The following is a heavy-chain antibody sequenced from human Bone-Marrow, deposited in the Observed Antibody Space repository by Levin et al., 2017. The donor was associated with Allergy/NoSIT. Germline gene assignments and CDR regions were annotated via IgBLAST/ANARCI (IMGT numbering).Heavy chain of an antibody. CDR2: IHYSGSA. Sequence: SQTLSLTCNVSGASISRYYWSWVRQPPGKGLEWIGYIHYSGSANYNPSLKSRGTISVDTSKSQFSLKLDSVTAADTAVYYCARAVYVQYFDYWGQGTLVTVSS. CDR3: ARAVYVQYFDY. CDR1: GASISRYY. J-gene: IGHJ4*02. V-gene: IGHV4-59*01. D-gene: IGHD3-16*01.